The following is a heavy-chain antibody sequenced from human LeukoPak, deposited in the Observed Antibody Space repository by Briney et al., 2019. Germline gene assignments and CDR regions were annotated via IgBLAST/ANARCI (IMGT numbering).Heavy chain of an antibody. CDR1: GSTFIDCY. CDR3: ARDAPYYDILTGYYATGAFDI. CDR2: INPYSGGT. V-gene: IGHV1-2*02. J-gene: IGHJ3*02. D-gene: IGHD3-9*01. Sequence: ASVKVSCKASGSTFIDCYIHWVRQAPGQGLEWMGWINPYSGGTNYAQKFQGRVTMTRDTSISTAYMELNSLRSDDTAVYYCARDAPYYDILTGYYATGAFDIWGQGTMVTVSS.